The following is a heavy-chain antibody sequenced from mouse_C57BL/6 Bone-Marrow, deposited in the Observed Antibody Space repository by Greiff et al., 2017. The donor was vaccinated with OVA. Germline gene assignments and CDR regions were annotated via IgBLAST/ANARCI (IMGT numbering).Heavy chain of an antibody. CDR2: IDPNSGGT. D-gene: IGHD1-1*01. CDR1: GYTFTSYW. CDR3: ARGPYYYGSSWFAY. V-gene: IGHV1-62-3*01. J-gene: IGHJ3*01. Sequence: QVQLQQSDAELVKPGASVKISCKASGYTFTSYWMHWVKQRPGRGLEWIGRIDPNSGGTKYNEKFKSKATLTVDKPSSTAYMELRSLTSEDSAVYYCARGPYYYGSSWFAYWGQGTLVTVSA.